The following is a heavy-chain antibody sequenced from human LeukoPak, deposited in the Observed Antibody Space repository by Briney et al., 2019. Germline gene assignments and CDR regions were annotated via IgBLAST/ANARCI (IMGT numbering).Heavy chain of an antibody. D-gene: IGHD3-22*01. V-gene: IGHV3-74*01. Sequence: PGGSLRLSCAASGFTFSSYWMHWVRQAPGKGLVWVSRINSDGSSASYADSVKGRFTISRDNAKNTLYLQMNSLRAEDKAVYYCARQEYYYDSSGYYYVVDYWGQGTLVTVSS. CDR3: ARQEYYYDSSGYYYVVDY. CDR1: GFTFSSYW. CDR2: INSDGSSA. J-gene: IGHJ4*02.